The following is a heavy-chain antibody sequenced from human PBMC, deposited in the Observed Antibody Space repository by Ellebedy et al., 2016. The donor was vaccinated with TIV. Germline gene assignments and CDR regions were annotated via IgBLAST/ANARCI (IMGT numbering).Heavy chain of an antibody. V-gene: IGHV2-26*01. CDR3: ARTLRYCGGDCSYQFDY. CDR2: IFSKDEK. CDR1: GFSLSNVIMS. J-gene: IGHJ4*02. D-gene: IGHD2-21*02. Sequence: SGPTLVKPTETLTLTCTVSGFSLSNVIMSVSWIRQPPGKALEWLANIFSKDEKSYSTSLKNRLTISKDPAKSQVVLTLTNLDPVDTATYYCARTLRYCGGDCSYQFDYWGQGTLVPVSS.